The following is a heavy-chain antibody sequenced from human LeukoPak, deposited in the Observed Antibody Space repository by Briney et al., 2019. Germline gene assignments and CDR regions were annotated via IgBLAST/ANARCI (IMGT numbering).Heavy chain of an antibody. Sequence: SGGSLRLSCATSGFTFSSFAMHWVRQAPGKGLEWVAFIRYDGSDKHYADSVKGRFTISRDNSKNTLYLQMNSLRAEDTAVYYCARIRETFMSQGHFPHWGQGTLVTVSS. J-gene: IGHJ1*01. V-gene: IGHV3-30*02. CDR2: IRYDGSDK. CDR3: ARIRETFMSQGHFPH. CDR1: GFTFSSFA. D-gene: IGHD3-10*02.